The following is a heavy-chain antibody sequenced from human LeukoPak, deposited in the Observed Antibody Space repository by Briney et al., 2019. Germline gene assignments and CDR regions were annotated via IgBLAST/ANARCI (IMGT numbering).Heavy chain of an antibody. CDR1: GFTFGNYA. V-gene: IGHV3-23*01. CDR3: AKVLQSHSNYLPYFDF. J-gene: IGHJ4*02. D-gene: IGHD4-11*01. CDR2: IGFLDGIT. Sequence: GGSLRLSCAASGFTFGNYAMTWVRQAPGKGLEWVSSIGFLDGITNYADSVKGRFTISRDNTKDTLYLYMNNLRAEDTAVYSCAKVLQSHSNYLPYFDFWGQGTLVTVSS.